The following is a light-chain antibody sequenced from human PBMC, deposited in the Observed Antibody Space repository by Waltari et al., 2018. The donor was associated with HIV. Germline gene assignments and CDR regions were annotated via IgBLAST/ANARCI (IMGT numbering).Light chain of an antibody. CDR2: EVS. CDR3: CSYAGSSTFWV. CDR1: SSDVGSYNL. V-gene: IGLV2-23*02. Sequence: QSALTQPASVSGSPGQSITISCTGTSSDVGSYNLVSWYQQHPGKAPKLMIYEVSKRRSGVAKRFSGSKSGNTASLTISGLQAEDEADYYCCSYAGSSTFWVFGGGTKLTVL. J-gene: IGLJ3*02.